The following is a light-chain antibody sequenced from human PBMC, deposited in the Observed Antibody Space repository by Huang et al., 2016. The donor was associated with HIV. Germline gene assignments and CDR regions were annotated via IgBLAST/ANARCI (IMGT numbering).Light chain of an antibody. CDR3: QQGFSVPRT. V-gene: IGKV1-39*01. CDR1: QTISKS. Sequence: DIQMTQSPPSLSASVGDRVTFTCRANQTISKSLNWYQQKPGKAPKLLIYTASTLESGVPSRFSGSGSGSHFTLNITNLQPEDFATYYCQQGFSVPRTFG. CDR2: TAS. J-gene: IGKJ1*01.